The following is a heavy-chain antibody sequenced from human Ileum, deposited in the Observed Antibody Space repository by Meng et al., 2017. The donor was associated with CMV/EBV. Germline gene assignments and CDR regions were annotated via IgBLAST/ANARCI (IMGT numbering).Heavy chain of an antibody. Sequence: QVGLVHSGPEVKKPGASVKVSCKTSGYTFTNHNIAWVRQAPGQGLEWMGWISVHHGNTDYAQKYQDRVTMTRDTSTNTAYMELRSLTSDDTAMYYCARDNWGYDYWGQGTLVTVSS. D-gene: IGHD7-27*01. J-gene: IGHJ4*02. CDR3: ARDNWGYDY. CDR1: GYTFTNHN. V-gene: IGHV1-18*01. CDR2: ISVHHGNT.